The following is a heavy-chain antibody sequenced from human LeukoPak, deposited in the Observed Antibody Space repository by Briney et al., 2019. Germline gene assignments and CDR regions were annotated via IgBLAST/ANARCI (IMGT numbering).Heavy chain of an antibody. Sequence: AASVKVSCKTSGASFNNYAISWVRQAPGQGLEWMGGIIPIFGEGNYAQKYEGRVTITADKSTSTAYMEMTNLRSEDTAVYYCARGGLHSTSWYRYFYMDVWGKGTTVTVSS. V-gene: IGHV1-69*06. CDR3: ARGGLHSTSWYRYFYMDV. J-gene: IGHJ6*03. D-gene: IGHD6-13*01. CDR2: IIPIFGEG. CDR1: GASFNNYA.